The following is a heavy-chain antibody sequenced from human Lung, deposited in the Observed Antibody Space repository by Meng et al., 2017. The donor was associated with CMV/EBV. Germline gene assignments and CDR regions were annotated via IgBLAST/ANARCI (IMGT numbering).Heavy chain of an antibody. J-gene: IGHJ1*01. CDR2: IYTSGST. D-gene: IGHD5-24*01. CDR3: ARGSRDEAFQH. Sequence: SGHVLVKPSGSLLSPRTVSGGSLSSYYWSWIGQPAGKGLEWIGRIYTSGSTNYNPSLKSRVTMSVDTSKNQFSLKLSSVTAADTAVYHCARGSRDEAFQHWGQGTLVTVSS. V-gene: IGHV4-4*07. CDR1: GGSLSSYY.